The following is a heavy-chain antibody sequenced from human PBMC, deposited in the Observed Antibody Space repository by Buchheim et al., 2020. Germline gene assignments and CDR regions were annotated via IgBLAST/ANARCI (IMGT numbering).Heavy chain of an antibody. CDR2: INPNSGGT. CDR1: GYTFTGYY. Sequence: QVQLVQSGAEVKKPGASVKVSCKASGYTFTGYYMHWVRQAPGQGLEWMGWINPNSGGTNYAQKFQGRVTVTREPSISKAYMELSRLRSDDTAVYYCARDYSTVMELDAFDIWGQGT. CDR3: ARDYSTVMELDAFDI. D-gene: IGHD4-17*01. V-gene: IGHV1-2*02. J-gene: IGHJ3*02.